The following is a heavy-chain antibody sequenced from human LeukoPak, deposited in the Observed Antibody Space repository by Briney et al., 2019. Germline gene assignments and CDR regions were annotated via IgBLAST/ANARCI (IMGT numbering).Heavy chain of an antibody. CDR1: GFTFSKFP. CDR2: ISASGDVT. J-gene: IGHJ5*02. CDR3: ARDAGSSLWFDP. D-gene: IGHD3-10*01. V-gene: IGHV3-23*01. Sequence: GGSLRLSCAASGFTFSKFPMGWVRQAPGRGLEWVSAISASGDVTFYADSLRGRFTISGDNSKSTLYLQMNGLRAEDTAVYYCARDAGSSLWFDPWGQGTLVTVSS.